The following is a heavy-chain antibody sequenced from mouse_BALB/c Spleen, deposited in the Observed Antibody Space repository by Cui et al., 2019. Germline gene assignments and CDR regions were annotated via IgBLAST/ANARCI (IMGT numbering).Heavy chain of an antibody. D-gene: IGHD1-1*01. CDR2: NDPNSGGT. Sequence: QVQLQQPGAELVKPGASVKLSCKASGYTFTSYWMHWVKQRPGRGLEWIGRNDPNSGGTKYNEKFKSKATLTVDKPSSTAYMQLSSLTSEDSAVYYCARYDYYGSSYFDYWGQGTTLTVSS. CDR1: GYTFTSYW. V-gene: IGHV1-72*01. J-gene: IGHJ2*01. CDR3: ARYDYYGSSYFDY.